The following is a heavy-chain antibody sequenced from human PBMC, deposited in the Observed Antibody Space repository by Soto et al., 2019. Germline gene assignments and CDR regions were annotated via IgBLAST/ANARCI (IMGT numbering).Heavy chain of an antibody. CDR3: AKEQAPGTYYYMDV. D-gene: IGHD1-1*01. V-gene: IGHV3-9*01. Sequence: PGGSLRLSCAASGFTFDDYAMHWVRQAPGKGLEWVSGISWNSGSIGYADSVKGRFTISRDNAKNSLYLQMNSLRAEDTALYYSAKEQAPGTYYYMDVWGKGTRVTVSS. J-gene: IGHJ6*03. CDR2: ISWNSGSI. CDR1: GFTFDDYA.